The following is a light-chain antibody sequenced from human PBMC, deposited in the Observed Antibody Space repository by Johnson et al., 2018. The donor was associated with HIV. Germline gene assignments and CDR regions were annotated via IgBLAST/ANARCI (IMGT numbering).Light chain of an antibody. CDR3: GTGDTSLSTGGV. J-gene: IGLJ1*01. Sequence: QSVLTQPPSVSAAPGQKVTISCSGSYSNIGDNYVSWYQRLPGTAPKLLIYENNERPSGIPDRFSGSKSGTSATLGITGLQTGAEADYYCGTGDTSLSTGGVFGTGTKVTVL. CDR2: ENN. CDR1: YSNIGDNY. V-gene: IGLV1-51*02.